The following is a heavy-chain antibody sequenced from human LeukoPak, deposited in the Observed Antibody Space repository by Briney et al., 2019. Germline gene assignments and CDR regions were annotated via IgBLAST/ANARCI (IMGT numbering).Heavy chain of an antibody. D-gene: IGHD6-13*01. J-gene: IGHJ5*02. Sequence: SETLSLTCTSSGYSISSGYFWGWIRQPPGKGLEWIGSIYHSGSTSYNPSLKSRLTISVDTSKNQFSLKLNFVTAADTAMYYCARMFRSSWYINWFDPWGQGTLVTVSS. V-gene: IGHV4-38-2*02. CDR2: IYHSGST. CDR3: ARMFRSSWYINWFDP. CDR1: GYSISSGYF.